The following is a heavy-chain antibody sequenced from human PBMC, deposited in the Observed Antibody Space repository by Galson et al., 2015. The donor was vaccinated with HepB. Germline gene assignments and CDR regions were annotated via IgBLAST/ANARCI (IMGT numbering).Heavy chain of an antibody. D-gene: IGHD6-19*01. CDR3: ARGRVVAGTSDYFDY. Sequence: SLRLSCTASGFTFSSYSMNWVRQAPGKGLEWVSSISSSSSYIYYADSVKGRFTISRDNAKNSLYLQMNSLRAEDTAVYYCARGRVVAGTSDYFDYWGQGTLVTVSS. J-gene: IGHJ4*02. CDR2: ISSSSSYI. V-gene: IGHV3-21*01. CDR1: GFTFSSYS.